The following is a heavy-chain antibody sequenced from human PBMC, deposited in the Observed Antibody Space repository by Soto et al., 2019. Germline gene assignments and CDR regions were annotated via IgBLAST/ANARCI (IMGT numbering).Heavy chain of an antibody. J-gene: IGHJ6*02. CDR1: GFTFSSYA. D-gene: IGHD3-3*01. CDR3: GKELTTRYYDFLCGGDYYDCDGMSV. CDR2: ISGSGGST. V-gene: IGHV3-23*01. Sequence: PGGSLRLSCAASGFTFSSYAMSWVRQAPGKGLEWVSAISGSGGSTYYADSVKGRFTVSKDNSKNTLYLQMNSLRAEDTAVYYLGKELTTRYYDFLCGGDYYDCDGMSVWGQGTTVTVSS.